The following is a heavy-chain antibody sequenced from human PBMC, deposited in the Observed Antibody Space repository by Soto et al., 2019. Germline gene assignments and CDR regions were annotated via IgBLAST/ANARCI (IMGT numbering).Heavy chain of an antibody. CDR1: GGTFNSYA. Sequence: QVQLVQSGAEVKKPESSVRVSCKASGGTFNSYAITWVRQAPGQGLEWMGGTIPMFGTTNYAEKFQGRVTITADESTNTAYMELSSLRSEDTAVYYCTRCGIRDHSIGYYLGIDGMDVWGQGTTVIVSS. CDR3: TRCGIRDHSIGYYLGIDGMDV. CDR2: TIPMFGTT. D-gene: IGHD3-22*01. V-gene: IGHV1-69*12. J-gene: IGHJ6*02.